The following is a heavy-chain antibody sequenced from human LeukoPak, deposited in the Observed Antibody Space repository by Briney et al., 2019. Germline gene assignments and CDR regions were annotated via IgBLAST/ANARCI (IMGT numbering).Heavy chain of an antibody. V-gene: IGHV3-23*01. CDR2: ISDSGGRT. CDR3: AKRGVVIRVILVGFHKEAYYFDS. Sequence: PGGSLRLSCAVSGITLSNYGMSWVRQAPRKGLEWVAGISDSGGRTNYADSVKGRFAISRDNPRNTLYLQMNSLRAEDTAVYFCAKRGVVIRVILVGFHKEAYYFDSWGQGALVTVSS. J-gene: IGHJ4*02. D-gene: IGHD3-22*01. CDR1: GITLSNYG.